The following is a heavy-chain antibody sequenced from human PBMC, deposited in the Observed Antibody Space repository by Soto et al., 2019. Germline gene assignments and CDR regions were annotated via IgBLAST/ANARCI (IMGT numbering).Heavy chain of an antibody. CDR3: AREAVLSREYFQH. J-gene: IGHJ1*01. D-gene: IGHD3-10*01. V-gene: IGHV4-4*02. CDR1: GGSISSSNW. CDR2: IYHSGST. Sequence: SETLSLSCAVSGGSISSSNWWSWVRQPPGKGLEWIGEIYHSGSTNYNPSLKSRVTISVDKSKNQFSLKLSSVTAADTAVYYCAREAVLSREYFQHWGQGTLVTVSS.